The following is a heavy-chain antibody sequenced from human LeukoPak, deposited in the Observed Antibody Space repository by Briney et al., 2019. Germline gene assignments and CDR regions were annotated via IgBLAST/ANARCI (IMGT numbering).Heavy chain of an antibody. Sequence: GGSLRLSCAASGFTFSSYAMSWVRQAPGKGLEWVGRIRTKANNYATAYAASVKGRFTISRDDSKNTAYLQMSTLKTEDTAVYYCTQPYGDPAAEFFQHWGQGTLVTVFS. D-gene: IGHD4/OR15-4a*01. CDR1: GFTFSSYA. J-gene: IGHJ1*01. CDR2: IRTKANNYAT. CDR3: TQPYGDPAAEFFQH. V-gene: IGHV3-73*01.